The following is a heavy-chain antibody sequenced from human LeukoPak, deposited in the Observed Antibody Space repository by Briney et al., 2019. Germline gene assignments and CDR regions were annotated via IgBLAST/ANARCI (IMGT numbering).Heavy chain of an antibody. V-gene: IGHV4-34*01. J-gene: IGHJ4*02. CDR2: INHSGST. CDR3: ARGILGGYSYGLKFDY. D-gene: IGHD5-18*01. CDR1: GGSFSGYY. Sequence: SETLSLTCAVYGGSFSGYYWSWIRQPPGKGLEWIGEINHSGSTNYNPSLKSRVTISVDTSKNQFSLKLSPVAAADTAVYYCARGILGGYSYGLKFDYWGQGTLVTVSS.